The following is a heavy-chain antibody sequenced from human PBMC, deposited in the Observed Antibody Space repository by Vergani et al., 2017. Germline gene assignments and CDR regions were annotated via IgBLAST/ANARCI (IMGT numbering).Heavy chain of an antibody. J-gene: IGHJ6*03. Sequence: QVQLVQSGAEVKKPGSSVKVSCKASGGTFSSYAISWVRQAPGQGLEWMGGKIPNFGTANYAQKFQGRVTITADESTSTDYMQLSSLRYEDTAVYYCARGRYYDSSGYPRGDYYYYMDVGGKGTTVTVSS. CDR3: ARGRYYDSSGYPRGDYYYYMDV. CDR2: KIPNFGTA. CDR1: GGTFSSYA. V-gene: IGHV1-69*01. D-gene: IGHD3-22*01.